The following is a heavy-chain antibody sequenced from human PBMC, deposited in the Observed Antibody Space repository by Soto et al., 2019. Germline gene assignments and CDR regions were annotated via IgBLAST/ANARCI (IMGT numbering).Heavy chain of an antibody. D-gene: IGHD3-10*01. CDR2: ISGSGGST. V-gene: IGHV3-23*01. J-gene: IGHJ4*02. Sequence: EVQLLESGGGLVQPGGSLRLSCAASGFTFSSYAMSWVRQAPGKGLEWVSDISGSGGSTYDAVSVKGRFTISRDNPKSTLYRQMNSLRAEDTAVYYCAKDLEAGLYGSGSLSYWGQGTLVTVSS. CDR3: AKDLEAGLYGSGSLSY. CDR1: GFTFSSYA.